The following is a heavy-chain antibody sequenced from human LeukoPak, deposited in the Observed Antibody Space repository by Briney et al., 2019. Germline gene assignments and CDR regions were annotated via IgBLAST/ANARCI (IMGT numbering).Heavy chain of an antibody. CDR1: GGSISSYY. D-gene: IGHD6-19*01. CDR2: IYYSGST. V-gene: IGHV4-59*01. CDR3: ARSSSGWYAVFDY. J-gene: IGHJ4*02. Sequence: TSETLSLTCTVSGGSISSYYWSWIRQPPGKGLEWIGYIYYSGSTNYNPSLKSRVNISVDTSKNQFSLKLSSVTAADTAVYYCARSSSGWYAVFDYWGQGTLVTVSS.